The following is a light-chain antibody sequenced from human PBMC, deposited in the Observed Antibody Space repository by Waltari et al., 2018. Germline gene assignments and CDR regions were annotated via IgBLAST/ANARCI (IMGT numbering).Light chain of an antibody. CDR2: HVS. V-gene: IGLV2-14*01. J-gene: IGLJ2*01. CDR3: TIKRGSNTVV. CDR1: RRPLCGLYS. Sequence: HSAPTQPASVSGSPGPSLTLSLTGARRPLCGLYSLRWYHQHPGKAPKLLIYHVSTRPSGISNRFSGSKSGSTASLTISGLQTEDEADYYCTIKRGSNTVVFGGGTKLTVL.